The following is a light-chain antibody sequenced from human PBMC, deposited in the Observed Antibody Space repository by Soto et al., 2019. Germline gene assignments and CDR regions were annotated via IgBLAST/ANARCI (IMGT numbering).Light chain of an antibody. V-gene: IGKV1-5*01. Sequence: DIPMTQSPSTLSASVGDRVTFTCRASQSINNWLAWYQQKPGKAPKLLIYDASTLESGVPSRFSGSKSGTKFTLTISNLQPDDFATYYCQQYNSYSYTFGQGTNLEIK. CDR2: DAS. CDR3: QQYNSYSYT. CDR1: QSINNW. J-gene: IGKJ2*01.